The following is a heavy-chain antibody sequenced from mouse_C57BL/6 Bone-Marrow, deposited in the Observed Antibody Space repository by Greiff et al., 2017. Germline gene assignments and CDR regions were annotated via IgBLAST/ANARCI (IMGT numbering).Heavy chain of an antibody. Sequence: QVQLQQPGAELVMPGASVKLSCKASGYTFTSYWMHWVKQRPGQGLEWIGGIDPSDSYTNYNQKFKGKSTLTVDKSSSTAYMQLSSLTSEDSAVYYCASHYYGSSYWYFDVWGTGTTVTVSS. CDR2: IDPSDSYT. J-gene: IGHJ1*03. CDR1: GYTFTSYW. V-gene: IGHV1-69*01. D-gene: IGHD1-1*01. CDR3: ASHYYGSSYWYFDV.